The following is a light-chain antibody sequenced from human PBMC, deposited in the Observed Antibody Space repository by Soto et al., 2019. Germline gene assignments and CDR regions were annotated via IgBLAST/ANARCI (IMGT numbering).Light chain of an antibody. CDR1: QTIYSN. CDR3: QQYQNLWT. V-gene: IGKV3-15*01. CDR2: RAS. J-gene: IGKJ1*01. Sequence: MMSQSPATLSVSLGERATLSCRAGQTIYSNVAWYQQRPGQAPRLLIYRASTRATGVPARFSGSGSGTEFTLTISSLQSEDFAIYYCQQYQNLWTFGQGTKV.